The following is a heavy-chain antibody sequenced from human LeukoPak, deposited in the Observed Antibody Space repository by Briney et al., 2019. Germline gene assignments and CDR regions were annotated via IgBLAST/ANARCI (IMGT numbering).Heavy chain of an antibody. D-gene: IGHD6-6*01. J-gene: IGHJ6*03. CDR1: GFTVSSNY. CDR3: VTIAARRGMDV. Sequence: RGSLRLSCAASGFTVSSNYMSWVRQAPGKGLEWVSVICSGGSTYYADSVKGRFTISRDNSKNTLYLQMNSLRAEDTAVYYCVTIAARRGMDVWGKGTTVTVSS. V-gene: IGHV3-53*01. CDR2: ICSGGST.